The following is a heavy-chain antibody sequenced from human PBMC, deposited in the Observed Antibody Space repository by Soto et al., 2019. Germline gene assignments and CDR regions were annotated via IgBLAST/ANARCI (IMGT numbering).Heavy chain of an antibody. J-gene: IGHJ4*02. Sequence: QVQLVQSGAEVKKPGASGKVSCKASGYTFTDYYMHGVRQAPGQGLEWMGWINPSPGDTLYAQRFQGRVTVTSDTSISTVYMELTSLRSDDTAVYYCAGNHYDSSAYYYEDYWGQGTLVTVSS. CDR3: AGNHYDSSAYYYEDY. V-gene: IGHV1-2*02. D-gene: IGHD3-22*01. CDR2: INPSPGDT. CDR1: GYTFTDYY.